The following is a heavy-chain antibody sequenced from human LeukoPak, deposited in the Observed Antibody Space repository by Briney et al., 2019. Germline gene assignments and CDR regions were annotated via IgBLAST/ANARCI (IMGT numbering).Heavy chain of an antibody. Sequence: PGGSLRLSCAASGFTFSSYGMHWVRQAPGQGLEWVAVIWYDGSNKYYADSVKGRFTISRDNSKNTLYLQMNSLRAEDTAVYYCAKGDSSTPDYWGQGTLVTVSS. J-gene: IGHJ4*02. CDR1: GFTFSSYG. CDR3: AKGDSSTPDY. V-gene: IGHV3-33*06. D-gene: IGHD4-11*01. CDR2: IWYDGSNK.